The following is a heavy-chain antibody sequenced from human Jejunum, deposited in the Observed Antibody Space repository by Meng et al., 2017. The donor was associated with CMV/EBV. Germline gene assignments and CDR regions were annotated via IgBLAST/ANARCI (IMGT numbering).Heavy chain of an antibody. V-gene: IGHV4-59*01. CDR1: GGSISGDY. Sequence: GGSISGDYWSWIRQPPGKGLEWLGYMYYSGKTTYNPSLESRVTISLDTSKNQFSLNLRSVTAADTAVYYCSRVGKDRSGGDCSFDHWGQGTLVTVSS. J-gene: IGHJ4*02. CDR2: MYYSGKT. D-gene: IGHD2-21*01. CDR3: SRVGKDRSGGDCSFDH.